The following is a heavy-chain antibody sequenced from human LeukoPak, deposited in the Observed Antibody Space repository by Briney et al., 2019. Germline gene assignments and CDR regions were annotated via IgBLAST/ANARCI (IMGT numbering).Heavy chain of an antibody. V-gene: IGHV3-74*01. CDR2: ISSDGSST. Sequence: GGSLRLSCAASGFTFSSYWMHWVRQAPGKGLVWVSRISSDGSSTSYADSVKGRFTISRDNPKNTLYLQMNDLRAEDTAVYYCAKGHGDASGYYYFDYWGQGTLVTVSS. J-gene: IGHJ4*02. D-gene: IGHD3-22*01. CDR1: GFTFSSYW. CDR3: AKGHGDASGYYYFDY.